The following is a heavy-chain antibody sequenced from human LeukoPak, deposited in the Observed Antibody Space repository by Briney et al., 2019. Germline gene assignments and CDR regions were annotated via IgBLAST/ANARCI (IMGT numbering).Heavy chain of an antibody. V-gene: IGHV1-2*02. CDR2: INPNSGGT. CDR1: GYTFTGYY. J-gene: IGHJ4*02. D-gene: IGHD1-26*01. CDR3: AREARIVGGPFDY. Sequence: ASVKVSCKASGYTFTGYYMHWVRQAPGQGLEWMGWINPNSGGTNYAQKFQGRVTMTRDTSISTAYMELSSLRSEDTAVYYCAREARIVGGPFDYWGQGTLVTVSS.